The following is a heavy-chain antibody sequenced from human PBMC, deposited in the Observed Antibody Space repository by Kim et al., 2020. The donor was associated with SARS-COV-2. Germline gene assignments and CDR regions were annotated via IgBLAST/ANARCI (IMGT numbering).Heavy chain of an antibody. J-gene: IGHJ3*02. D-gene: IGHD6-13*01. CDR3: TTDGYRGEGHAFDI. Sequence: GGSLRLSCAASGFTLSNAWMSWVRQAPGKGLEWVGRIKRKTDGGTIDYAAPVKGRFTISRDDSKNTLYLQMNSLKTEDTAVYYCTTDGYRGEGHAFDIWGQGTMVTVSS. CDR2: IKRKTDGGTI. CDR1: GFTLSNAW. V-gene: IGHV3-15*01.